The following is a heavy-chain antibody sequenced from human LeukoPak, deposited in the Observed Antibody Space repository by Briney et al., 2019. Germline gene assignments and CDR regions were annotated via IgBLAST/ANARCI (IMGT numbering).Heavy chain of an antibody. CDR1: GFTFTSYG. D-gene: IGHD2/OR15-2a*01. Sequence: GGSLRLSCAASGFTFTSYGMSWVRQAPGKGLEWVSSISGTGGSPYYADSVKGRFTISRDNSENTVYLQMNSLRAEDTAVYYCAKPSDNYFPFDYWGQGTLVTVSS. V-gene: IGHV3-23*01. J-gene: IGHJ4*02. CDR3: AKPSDNYFPFDY. CDR2: ISGTGGSP.